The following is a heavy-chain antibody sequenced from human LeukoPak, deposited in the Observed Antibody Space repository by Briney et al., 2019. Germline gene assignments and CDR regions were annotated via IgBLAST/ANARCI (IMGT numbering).Heavy chain of an antibody. CDR2: IYYSGST. V-gene: IGHV4-59*01. D-gene: IGHD3-3*01. CDR3: ARGRFLDAFDI. J-gene: IGHJ3*02. CDR1: GGSISSYY. Sequence: SETLSLTCTVSGGSISSYYWSWIRQPPGKGLEWIGYIYYSGSTKYKPSLKSRVSISVDTSKNQFSLKLSSVTAADTAVYYCARGRFLDAFDIWGQGTMVTVSS.